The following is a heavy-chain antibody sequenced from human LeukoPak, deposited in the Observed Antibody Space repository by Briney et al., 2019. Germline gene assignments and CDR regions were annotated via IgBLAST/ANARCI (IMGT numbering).Heavy chain of an antibody. D-gene: IGHD3-16*02. Sequence: GRSLRLSCTASGFTFGDYAMSWVRQAPGKGLEWVGFIRSKAYGGTTEYAASVKGRFTISRDDSKSIAYLQMNSLKTEDTAVYYCTRGRHDYVWGSYRSFDYWGQGTLVTVSS. CDR1: GFTFGDYA. CDR2: IRSKAYGGTT. V-gene: IGHV3-49*04. J-gene: IGHJ4*02. CDR3: TRGRHDYVWGSYRSFDY.